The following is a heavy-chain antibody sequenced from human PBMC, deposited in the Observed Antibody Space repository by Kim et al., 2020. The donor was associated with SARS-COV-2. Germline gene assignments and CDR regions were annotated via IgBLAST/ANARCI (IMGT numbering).Heavy chain of an antibody. CDR1: GFTFSSYA. D-gene: IGHD3-3*01. J-gene: IGHJ4*02. CDR2: ISGSGGST. Sequence: GGSLRLSCAASGFTFSSYAMSWVRQAPGKGLEWVSAISGSGGSTYYADSVKGRFTISRDNSKNPLYLQMNSLRAEDTAVYYCAKDPHYDFWSGYVFDYWGQGTLVTVSS. V-gene: IGHV3-23*01. CDR3: AKDPHYDFWSGYVFDY.